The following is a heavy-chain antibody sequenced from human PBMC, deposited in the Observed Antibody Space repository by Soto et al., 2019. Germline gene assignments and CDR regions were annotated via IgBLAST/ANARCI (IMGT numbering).Heavy chain of an antibody. V-gene: IGHV2-5*01. CDR2: IYWNDEK. CDR3: AHRVNMARGPYNYFGP. J-gene: IGHJ5*02. CDR1: GFSHTTGVG. D-gene: IGHD3-10*01. Sequence: SGPTLVNPTQTLTLTCSFSGFSHTTGVGVGWIRQPPGKALEWLAIIYWNDEKLYNPSLKTRLTITKDTSKNQVVLTVTDMDPVDTATYYCAHRVNMARGPYNYFGPWGQGTLVTVSS.